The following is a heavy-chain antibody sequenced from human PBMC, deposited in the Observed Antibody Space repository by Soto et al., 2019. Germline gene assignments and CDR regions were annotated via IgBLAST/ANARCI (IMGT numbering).Heavy chain of an antibody. D-gene: IGHD3-10*01. J-gene: IGHJ4*02. CDR3: ARVAGRGVDDY. Sequence: SETLSLTCTVSGGSISSGGYYWSWIRQPPGKGLEWIGYIYYSGSTYYNPSLKSRVTISVDTSKNQFSLKLSSVTAADTAVEYCARVAGRGVDDYWGQGTLVTVSS. V-gene: IGHV4-31*03. CDR1: GGSISSGGYY. CDR2: IYYSGST.